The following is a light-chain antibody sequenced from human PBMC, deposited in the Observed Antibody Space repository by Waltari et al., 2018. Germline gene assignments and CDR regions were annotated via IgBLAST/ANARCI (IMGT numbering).Light chain of an antibody. CDR2: DAS. J-gene: IGKJ1*01. CDR3: HQYNTSPRT. Sequence: PGERATLSCRASQSISTSYLAWYQQKPGQAPRLLIYDASSRATGIADRFSGSGSGTDFTLTISSLEPEDFAVYYCHQYNTSPRTFGQGTKVEIK. CDR1: QSISTSY. V-gene: IGKV3-20*01.